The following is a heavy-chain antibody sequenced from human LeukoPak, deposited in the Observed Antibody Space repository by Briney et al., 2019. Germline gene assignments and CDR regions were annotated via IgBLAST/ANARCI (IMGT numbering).Heavy chain of an antibody. CDR1: GGSISSYY. J-gene: IGHJ6*02. CDR2: IYYSGST. D-gene: IGHD2-2*01. Sequence: PSETLSLTCTVSGGSISSYYWSWIRQPPGKGLEWIGYIYYSGSTNYNPSLKSRVTISVDTSKNQFSLKLSSVTAADTAVYYCARMVMSYCSSTSCSPDYYYGMDVWGQGTTVTVSS. CDR3: ARMVMSYCSSTSCSPDYYYGMDV. V-gene: IGHV4-59*08.